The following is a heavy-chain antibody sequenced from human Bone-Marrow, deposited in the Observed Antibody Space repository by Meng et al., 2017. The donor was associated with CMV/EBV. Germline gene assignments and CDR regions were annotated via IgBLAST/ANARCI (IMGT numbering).Heavy chain of an antibody. V-gene: IGHV1-58*01. CDR2: IVVGSGNT. J-gene: IGHJ4*02. CDR3: AADATVRHSGGGY. D-gene: IGHD2-15*01. CDR1: GFTFTSSA. Sequence: SVKVSCKASGFTFTSSAVQWVRQARGQRLEWIGWIVVGSGNTNYAQKFQERVTITRDMSTSTAYMELSSLRSEDTAVYYCAADATVRHSGGGYWGQGTLVTVSS.